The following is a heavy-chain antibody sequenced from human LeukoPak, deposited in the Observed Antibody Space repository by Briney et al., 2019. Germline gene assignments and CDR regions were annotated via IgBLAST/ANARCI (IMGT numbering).Heavy chain of an antibody. D-gene: IGHD1-1*01. CDR3: ARDPSGWNGFFDS. CDR1: GFTFRSYW. J-gene: IGHJ4*02. CDR2: IETDGSST. Sequence: GGSLRLSCEASGFTFRSYWMHWVRQAPGKGLMWVSRIETDGSSTNYADSVEGRFTISRDNARNTVYLQMNSLRADDTAVYYCARDPSGWNGFFDSWGQGTLVTVSS. V-gene: IGHV3-74*01.